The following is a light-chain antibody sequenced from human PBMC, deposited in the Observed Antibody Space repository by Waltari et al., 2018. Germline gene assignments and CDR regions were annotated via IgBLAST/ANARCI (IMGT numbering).Light chain of an antibody. Sequence: SYELTQPPSVSVSPGQTASITCSGDKLGDKYACWYQQKPGQSPVLGIYQDSKRPSGSPERFSGSNSGNTATLTISGTQAMDEADYYCQAWDSSTEVFGTGTKVTVL. CDR1: KLGDKY. J-gene: IGLJ1*01. CDR2: QDS. V-gene: IGLV3-1*01. CDR3: QAWDSSTEV.